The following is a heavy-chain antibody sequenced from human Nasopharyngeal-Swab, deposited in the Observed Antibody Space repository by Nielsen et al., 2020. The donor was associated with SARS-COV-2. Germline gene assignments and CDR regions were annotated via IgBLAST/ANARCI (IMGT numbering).Heavy chain of an antibody. CDR2: ISWNSGST. V-gene: IGHV3-9*01. CDR3: AEGGGGDFWSGFYYYMDV. CDR1: GFTFDDYA. D-gene: IGHD3-3*01. J-gene: IGHJ6*03. Sequence: SLKISCAASGFTFDDYAMHWVRQAPGKGLEWVSGISWNSGSTGYADSVKGRFTISRDNAKNSLYLQMNSLRAEDTALYYCAEGGGGDFWSGFYYYMDVWGKGTTVTVSS.